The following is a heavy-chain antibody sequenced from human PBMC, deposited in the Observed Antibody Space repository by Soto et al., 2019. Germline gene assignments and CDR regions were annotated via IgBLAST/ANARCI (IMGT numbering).Heavy chain of an antibody. D-gene: IGHD2-15*01. CDR3: ARDSGYCSGGSCYSGWFGP. J-gene: IGHJ5*02. Sequence: SVKVSCKASGGTFSSYAISWVRQAPGRGLEWMGGIIPIFGTANYAQKFQGRVTITADESTSTAYMELSSLRSEDTAVYYCARDSGYCSGGSCYSGWFGPWGQGTLVTVSS. CDR2: IIPIFGTA. CDR1: GGTFSSYA. V-gene: IGHV1-69*13.